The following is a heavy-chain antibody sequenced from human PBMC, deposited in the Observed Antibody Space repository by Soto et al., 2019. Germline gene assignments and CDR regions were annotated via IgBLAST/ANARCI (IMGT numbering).Heavy chain of an antibody. V-gene: IGHV4-59*08. CDR3: ARHPTVTEYYFDY. CDR2: IYYSGRT. Sequence: SETLSLTCTVSGGSISNYYWSWIRQPPGKGLEWIGYIYYSGRTNYNPSLKSRVTISVDTSKNQFSLKLTSVTAADTAVYYCARHPTVTEYYFDYWGQGTLVTVSS. J-gene: IGHJ4*02. CDR1: GGSISNYY. D-gene: IGHD4-17*01.